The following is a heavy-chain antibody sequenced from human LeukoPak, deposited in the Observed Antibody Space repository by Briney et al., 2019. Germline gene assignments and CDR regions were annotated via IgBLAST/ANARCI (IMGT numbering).Heavy chain of an antibody. CDR2: ISSSSSYI. J-gene: IGHJ4*02. V-gene: IGHV3-21*01. CDR3: ARDLSENYSIDY. CDR1: GFTFSSYS. Sequence: PGGSLRLSCAASGFTFSSYSMNWVRQAPGKGLEWVSSISSSSSYIYYADSVKGRFTISRDNAKNSLYLQMNSLRAEDTAVYYCARDLSENYSIDYWGQGIPVTVSS. D-gene: IGHD2-15*01.